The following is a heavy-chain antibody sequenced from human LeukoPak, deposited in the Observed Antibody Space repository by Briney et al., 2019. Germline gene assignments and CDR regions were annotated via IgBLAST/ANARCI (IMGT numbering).Heavy chain of an antibody. CDR3: ARDLRANYYYYMGV. J-gene: IGHJ6*03. CDR2: IIPIFGTA. V-gene: IGHV1-69*05. CDR1: GGTFSSYA. Sequence: GASVKVSCKASGGTFSSYAISWVRQAPGQGLEWMGGIIPIFGTANYAQKFQGRVTITTDESTSTAYMELSSLRSEDTAVYYCARDLRANYYYYMGVWGKGTTVTVSS.